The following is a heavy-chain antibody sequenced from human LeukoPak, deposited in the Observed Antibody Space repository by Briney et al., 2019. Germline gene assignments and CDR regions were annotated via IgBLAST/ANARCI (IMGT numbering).Heavy chain of an antibody. CDR3: ARGIARTTPFFDY. CDR1: GFTFSSYS. V-gene: IGHV3-48*01. J-gene: IGHJ4*02. Sequence: GGSLRLSCAASGFTFSSYSMSWVRQAPGKGLEWVSYISSSSSTIYYADSVKGRFTISRDNAKNSLYLQMNSLRAEDTAVYYCARGIARTTPFFDYWGQGTLVTVSS. D-gene: IGHD1/OR15-1a*01. CDR2: ISSSSSTI.